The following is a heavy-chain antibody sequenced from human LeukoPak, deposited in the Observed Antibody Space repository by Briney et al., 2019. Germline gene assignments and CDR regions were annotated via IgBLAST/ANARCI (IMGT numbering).Heavy chain of an antibody. Sequence: SETLSLTCTVSGGSISSYYWSWIRQPPGKGLEWIGYIYYSGSTNYNPSLKSRVTISVDTSKNQVSLKLSSVTAADTAVYYCARASSFLPYWFDPWGQGTLVTVSS. V-gene: IGHV4-59*01. CDR1: GGSISSYY. CDR3: ARASSFLPYWFDP. J-gene: IGHJ5*02. CDR2: IYYSGST.